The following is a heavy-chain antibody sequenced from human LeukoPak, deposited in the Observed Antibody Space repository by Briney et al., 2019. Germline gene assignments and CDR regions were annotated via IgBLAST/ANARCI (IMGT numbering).Heavy chain of an antibody. J-gene: IGHJ4*02. CDR3: ARGGGGYQAWEQYYFDY. V-gene: IGHV1-18*01. CDR2: ISAYNGNT. Sequence: WASVKVSCKASGYTFTSYDINWVRQATGQGLEWMGWISAYNGNTNYAQKLQGRVTMTTDTSTSTAYMELRSLRSDDTAVYYCARGGGGYQAWEQYYFDYWGQGTLVTVSS. D-gene: IGHD1-26*01. CDR1: GYTFTSYD.